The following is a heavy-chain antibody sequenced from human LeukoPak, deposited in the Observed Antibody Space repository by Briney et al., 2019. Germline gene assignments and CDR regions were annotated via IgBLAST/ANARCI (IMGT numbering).Heavy chain of an antibody. J-gene: IGHJ5*02. CDR1: GGSISSGSYY. D-gene: IGHD3-16*02. CDR3: ARGDRSTRRLGELSCNWFDP. Sequence: SETLSLTCTVSGGSISSGSYYWGWIRRPAGRGLEWIGRIYTSGSTTHNPSLKSRVTISVDTSKNQFSRKLSSVTAADTAVYYCARGDRSTRRLGELSCNWFDPWVQGTLVTVSS. V-gene: IGHV4-61*02. CDR2: IYTSGST.